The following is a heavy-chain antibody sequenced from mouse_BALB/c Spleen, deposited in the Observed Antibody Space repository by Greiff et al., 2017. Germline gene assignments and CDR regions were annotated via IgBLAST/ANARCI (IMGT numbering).Heavy chain of an antibody. Sequence: EVHLEESGGGLVQPGGSLKLSCAASGFTFSSYGMSWVRQTPDKRLELIATINSNGGSTYYQDSVKGRFTMSRDNAKNTLYLQMSSLKSEDTAMYYCASGLLRLAWFAYWGQGTLVTVSA. CDR1: GFTFSSYG. CDR3: ASGLLRLAWFAY. CDR2: INSNGGST. J-gene: IGHJ3*01. V-gene: IGHV5-6-3*01. D-gene: IGHD1-2*01.